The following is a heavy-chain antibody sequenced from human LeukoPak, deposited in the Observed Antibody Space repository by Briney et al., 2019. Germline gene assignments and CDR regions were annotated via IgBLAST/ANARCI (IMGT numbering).Heavy chain of an antibody. Sequence: GGSLRLSCAASGFTVSSNYMSWVRQAPGKGLEWVSAISGSGGSTYYADSVKGRFTISRDNSKNTLYLQMNSLRAEDTAVYYCAKEDDSSGYYPPFDYWGQGTLVTVSS. CDR1: GFTVSSNY. D-gene: IGHD3-22*01. V-gene: IGHV3-23*01. CDR3: AKEDDSSGYYPPFDY. J-gene: IGHJ4*02. CDR2: ISGSGGST.